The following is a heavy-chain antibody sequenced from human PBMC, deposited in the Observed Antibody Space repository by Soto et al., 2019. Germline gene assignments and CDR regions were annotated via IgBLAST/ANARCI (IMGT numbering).Heavy chain of an antibody. V-gene: IGHV3-30*18. Sequence: GGSLRLSCAASGFTFSSYGMHWVRQAPGKGLEWVAVISYDGSNKYYADSVKGRFTISRDNSKNTLYLQMNSLRAEDTAVYYCAKVYYDFWSGYYLHPVFDYWGQGTLVTVSS. CDR1: GFTFSSYG. D-gene: IGHD3-3*01. CDR3: AKVYYDFWSGYYLHPVFDY. CDR2: ISYDGSNK. J-gene: IGHJ4*02.